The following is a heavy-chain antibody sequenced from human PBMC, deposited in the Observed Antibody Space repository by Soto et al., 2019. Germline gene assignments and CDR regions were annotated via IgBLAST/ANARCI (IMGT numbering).Heavy chain of an antibody. CDR1: GGFLSESY. D-gene: IGHD3-16*01. J-gene: IGHJ5*02. V-gene: IGHV4-34*01. CDR2: INHVGGT. CDR3: VRIRYQLPSSVLWLDP. Sequence: ETLSLTCAVYGGFLSESYWTWIRQPPGKGLEWIGEINHVGGTNYNPSLKSRVTMSADTSQNQFSLRLISVTAADTAMYFCVRIRYQLPSSVLWLDPWGQGTPVTVSS.